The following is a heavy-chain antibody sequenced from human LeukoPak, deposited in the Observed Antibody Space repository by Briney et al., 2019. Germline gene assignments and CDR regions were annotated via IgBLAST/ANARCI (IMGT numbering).Heavy chain of an antibody. CDR2: INPNSGGT. CDR1: GYTFTGYY. Sequence: ASVKVSCKASGYTFTGYYMHWVRQAPGQGLEWMGWINPNSGGTNYAQKLQGRVTMTTDTSTSTAYMELRSLRSDDTAVYYCARYCSSTSCYKNFDYWGQGTLVTVSS. J-gene: IGHJ4*02. V-gene: IGHV1-2*02. CDR3: ARYCSSTSCYKNFDY. D-gene: IGHD2-2*02.